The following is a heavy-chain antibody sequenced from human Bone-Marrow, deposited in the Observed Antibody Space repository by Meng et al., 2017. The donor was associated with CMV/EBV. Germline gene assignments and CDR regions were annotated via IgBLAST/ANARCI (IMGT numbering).Heavy chain of an antibody. V-gene: IGHV3-21*01. CDR1: GFTFSSYS. D-gene: IGHD2-21*02. CDR2: ISSSSSYI. Sequence: GESLKISCAASGFTFSSYSMNWVRQAAGKGREWVSSISSSSSYIYYADSVKGRFTISRDNAKNSLYLQTNSLRAEDTAVYYCAGGDALDYWGQGTLVTVSS. J-gene: IGHJ4*02. CDR3: AGGDALDY.